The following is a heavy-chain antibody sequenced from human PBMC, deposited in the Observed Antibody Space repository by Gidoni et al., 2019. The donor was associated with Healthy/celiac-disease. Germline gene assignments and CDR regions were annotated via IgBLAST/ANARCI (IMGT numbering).Heavy chain of an antibody. Sequence: EVQLVQSGAEVKKPGESLRISCKGSGYSFTSYWLSWVRQMPGKGLEWMGRIDPSDSYTNYSPSFQGHVTISADKSISTAYLQWSSLKASDTAMYYCARRPTNGYDHYFYYGMDVWGQGTTVTVSS. J-gene: IGHJ6*02. V-gene: IGHV5-10-1*03. CDR2: IDPSDSYT. CDR3: ARRPTNGYDHYFYYGMDV. CDR1: GYSFTSYW. D-gene: IGHD5-12*01.